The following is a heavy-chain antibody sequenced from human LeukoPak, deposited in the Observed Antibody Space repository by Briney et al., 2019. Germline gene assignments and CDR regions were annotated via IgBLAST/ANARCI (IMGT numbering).Heavy chain of an antibody. J-gene: IGHJ4*02. CDR3: AKDPPTPIAVAGTQFDY. V-gene: IGHV3-30*02. D-gene: IGHD6-19*01. Sequence: GGSLRLSCAASGFTFSSYGMHWVRQAPGKGPEWVAFIRYDGSNKYYADSVKGRFTISRDNSKNTLYLQMNSLRAEDTAVYYCAKDPPTPIAVAGTQFDYWGQGTLVTVSS. CDR1: GFTFSSYG. CDR2: IRYDGSNK.